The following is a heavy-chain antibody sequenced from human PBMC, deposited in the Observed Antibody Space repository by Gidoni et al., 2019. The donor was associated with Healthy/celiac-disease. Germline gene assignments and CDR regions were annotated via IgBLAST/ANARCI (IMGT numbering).Heavy chain of an antibody. Sequence: QVQLVQSGAEVKKPGSSVKVSCKASGGPFSSHALSWVRQAPGQGLEWMGGIIPIFGTANYAQKFQGRVTITADESTSTAYMELSSLRSEDTAVYYCASRGVDSSGYFNAFDIWGQGTMVTVSS. CDR1: GGPFSSHA. J-gene: IGHJ3*02. CDR2: IIPIFGTA. D-gene: IGHD3-22*01. CDR3: ASRGVDSSGYFNAFDI. V-gene: IGHV1-69*01.